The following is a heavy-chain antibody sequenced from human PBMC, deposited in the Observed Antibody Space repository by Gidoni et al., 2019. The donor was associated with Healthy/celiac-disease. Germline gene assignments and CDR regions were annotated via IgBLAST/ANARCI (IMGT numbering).Heavy chain of an antibody. CDR3: AKDRYYDSSGYLGY. V-gene: IGHV3-9*01. CDR1: GFTFDDYA. Sequence: EVQLVESGGCLVQPGRSLRLSCAASGFTFDDYAMHWVRQAPGKGLEWVSGISWNSGSIGYADSVKGRFTISRDNAKNSLYLQMNSLRAEDTALYYCAKDRYYDSSGYLGYWGQGTLVTVSS. J-gene: IGHJ4*02. CDR2: ISWNSGSI. D-gene: IGHD3-22*01.